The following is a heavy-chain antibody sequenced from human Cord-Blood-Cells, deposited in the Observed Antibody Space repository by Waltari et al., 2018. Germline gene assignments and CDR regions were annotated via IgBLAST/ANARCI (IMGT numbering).Heavy chain of an antibody. V-gene: IGHV4-34*01. CDR2: INHSGST. D-gene: IGHD6-6*01. J-gene: IGHJ5*02. CDR3: ARKYSSSSSWFDP. Sequence: QVQLQQWGAGLLKPSETLSLTCAVSGGSFSGYYCSWIRQPPGKGLEWIGEINHSGSTNYNPSLKSRVTISVDTSKNQFSLKLSSVTAADTAVYYCARKYSSSSSWFDPWGQGTLVTVSS. CDR1: GGSFSGYY.